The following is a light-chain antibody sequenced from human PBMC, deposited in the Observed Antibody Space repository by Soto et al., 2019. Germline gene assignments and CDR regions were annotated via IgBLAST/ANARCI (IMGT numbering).Light chain of an antibody. V-gene: IGKV3-11*01. CDR1: QSVSSY. CDR3: QQRANWPST. J-gene: IGKJ2*01. Sequence: EIVLTQSPATLSLSPGERATLSCRASQSVSSYLAWYQQKPGQAPRLLIYDTSNRATGIPARFSGSGSGTDFTLTISSLEPEDFVVYYCQQRANWPSTLGQGTKLVSK. CDR2: DTS.